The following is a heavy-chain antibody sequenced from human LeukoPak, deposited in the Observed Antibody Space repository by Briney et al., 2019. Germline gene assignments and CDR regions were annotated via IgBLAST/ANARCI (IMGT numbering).Heavy chain of an antibody. J-gene: IGHJ5*02. CDR1: GFTFTTYN. CDR2: ISSGSSSI. V-gene: IGHV3-48*04. D-gene: IGHD3-10*01. CDR3: SKDLTSDFGGDLDP. Sequence: PGGSLRLSCAASGFTFTTYNMNWVRQAPGKGLEWVSYISSGSSSIYYADSVKGRFTISRDNAQNSLYLQMNSLRVEDAAVYYCSKDLTSDFGGDLDPWGQGTLVTVSS.